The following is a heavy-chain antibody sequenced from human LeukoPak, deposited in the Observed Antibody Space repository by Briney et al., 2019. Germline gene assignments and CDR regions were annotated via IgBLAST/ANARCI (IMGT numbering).Heavy chain of an antibody. CDR1: GFTFSSYA. V-gene: IGHV3-30-3*01. Sequence: PGRSLRLSCAASGFTFSSYAMHWVRQAPGKGLEWVAVISYDGSNKYYADSVKGRFTISRDNSKNTLYLQMNSLRAEDTAVCYCARGGYDNYYGYFDYWGQGTLVTVSS. J-gene: IGHJ4*02. CDR3: ARGGYDNYYGYFDY. CDR2: ISYDGSNK. D-gene: IGHD3-9*01.